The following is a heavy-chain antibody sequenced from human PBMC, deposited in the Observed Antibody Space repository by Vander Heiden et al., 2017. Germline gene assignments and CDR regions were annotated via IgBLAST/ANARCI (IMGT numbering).Heavy chain of an antibody. CDR1: GGSISSYY. D-gene: IGHD3-10*01. CDR3: ARHVFGHPDAFDI. V-gene: IGHV4-59*08. CDR2: IYYSGST. Sequence: QVQLQASGPGLVKPSETLSLTCTVPGGSISSYYWSWIRQPPGKGLEWIGYIYYSGSTNYNPSLKSRVTISVDTSKNQFSLKLSSVTAADTAVYYCARHVFGHPDAFDIWGQGTMVTVSS. J-gene: IGHJ3*02.